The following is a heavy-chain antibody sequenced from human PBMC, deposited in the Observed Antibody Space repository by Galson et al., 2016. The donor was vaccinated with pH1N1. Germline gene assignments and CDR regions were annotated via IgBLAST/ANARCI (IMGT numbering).Heavy chain of an antibody. CDR1: GYSVTRYY. J-gene: IGHJ4*02. CDR2: IDPSVGTT. CDR3: ARRYYFDY. Sequence: SVKVSCKASGYSVTRYYMHWVRQAPGQGLEWMGIIDPSVGTTTYSQKFQGRITMTRDTPTNSVYMELSSLTSDDTAVYYCARRYYFDYWGQGTLITVSS. V-gene: IGHV1-46*01.